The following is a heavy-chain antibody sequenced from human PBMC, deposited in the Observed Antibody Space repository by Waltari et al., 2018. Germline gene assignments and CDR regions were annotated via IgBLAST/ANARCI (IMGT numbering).Heavy chain of an antibody. J-gene: IGHJ3*02. CDR1: GGTFSSYT. Sequence: QVQLVQSGAEVKKPGSSVKVSCTASGGTFSSYTISWVRQAPGQGLEWMRGIIPIFGTANYAQRFQGRVTITTDESTSTAYMDLRSLRSEDAAVYYCARGDIVGAQGAAFDIWGQGTMVTVSS. CDR3: ARGDIVGAQGAAFDI. V-gene: IGHV1-69*05. D-gene: IGHD1-26*01. CDR2: IIPIFGTA.